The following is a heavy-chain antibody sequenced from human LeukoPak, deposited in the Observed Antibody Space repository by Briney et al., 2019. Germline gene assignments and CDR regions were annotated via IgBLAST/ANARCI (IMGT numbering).Heavy chain of an antibody. D-gene: IGHD3-3*01. CDR1: RFSFSSYG. J-gene: IGHJ4*02. V-gene: IGHV3-30*02. CDR3: AKDSTYYDFWSGYYMYFDY. Sequence: PGWSLRLSCAASRFSFSSYGMHWVRQAPGKGLEWVAFIRYDGSNKYYADSVKGRFTISRDNSKNTLYLQVNSLRAEDTAVYYCAKDSTYYDFWSGYYMYFDYWGQGTLVTVSS. CDR2: IRYDGSNK.